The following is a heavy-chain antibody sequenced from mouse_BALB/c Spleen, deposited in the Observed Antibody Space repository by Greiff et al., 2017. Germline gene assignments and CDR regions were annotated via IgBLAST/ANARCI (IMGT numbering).Heavy chain of an antibody. V-gene: IGHV1-22*01. J-gene: IGHJ3*01. CDR3: ASGGNYRYPFAY. CDR2: INPNNGGT. CDR1: GYTFTSYV. D-gene: IGHD2-14*01. Sequence: VQLQQSGPELVKPGASVKMSCKASGYTFTSYVMHWVKQSHGKSLEWIGGINPNNGGTSYNQKFKGKATLTVDKSSSTAYMELRSLTSEDSAVYYCASGGNYRYPFAYWGQGTLVTVSA.